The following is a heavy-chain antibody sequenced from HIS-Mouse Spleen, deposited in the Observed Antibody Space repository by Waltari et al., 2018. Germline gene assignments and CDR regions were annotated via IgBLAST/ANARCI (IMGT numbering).Heavy chain of an antibody. J-gene: IGHJ4*02. D-gene: IGHD2-15*01. CDR3: ARRAALGVYYFDY. Sequence: QVQLVQSGAEVKKPGASVKVSCKASGYTFTGYYMHWVRQAPGQGLEWMGWINPNSGGTNYAQKVQGRVTMTRDTSISTAYMELSRLRSDDTAVYYCARRAALGVYYFDYWGQGTLVTVSS. CDR2: INPNSGGT. V-gene: IGHV1-2*02. CDR1: GYTFTGYY.